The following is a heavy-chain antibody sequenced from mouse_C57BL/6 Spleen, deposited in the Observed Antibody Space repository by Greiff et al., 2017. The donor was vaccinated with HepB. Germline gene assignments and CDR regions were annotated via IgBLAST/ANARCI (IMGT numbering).Heavy chain of an antibody. D-gene: IGHD4-1*01. CDR2: ISGGGGNT. Sequence: EVQLVESGGGLVKPGGSLKLSCAASGFTFSSYTMSWVRQTPEKRLEWVATISGGGGNTYYPDSVKGRFTISRDNAKNTLYLQMSSLRSEDTALYYCARRANWAFFDYWGQGTTLTVSS. CDR3: ARRANWAFFDY. V-gene: IGHV5-9*01. J-gene: IGHJ2*01. CDR1: GFTFSSYT.